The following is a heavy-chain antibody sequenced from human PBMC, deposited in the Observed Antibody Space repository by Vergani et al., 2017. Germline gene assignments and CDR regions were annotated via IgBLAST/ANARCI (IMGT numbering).Heavy chain of an antibody. CDR3: SRSRIYYGAGSPDY. V-gene: IGHV4-59*02. CDR1: GASVNSYY. D-gene: IGHD3-10*01. CDR2: VSFRGDT. Sequence: QVKLQESGPGLVKPSETLSLTCTVSGASVNSYYWSWIRQPPGKGLEWMGYVSFRGDTLYDPSVECRMTISLNTSSNQFSLYLTSVTAADTAVYYCSRSRIYYGAGSPDYWGQGTLVTVSS. J-gene: IGHJ4*02.